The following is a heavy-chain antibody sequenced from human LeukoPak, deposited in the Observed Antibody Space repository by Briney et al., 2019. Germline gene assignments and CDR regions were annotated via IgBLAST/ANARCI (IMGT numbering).Heavy chain of an antibody. Sequence: GASVKVSCKASGYTFTGYYMHWVRQAPGQGLEWMGWINPNSGGTNYAQKFQGRVTMTRDTSTSTAYMELSRLRSDDTAVYYCARAYCSSTSCYAEFDYWGQGTLVTVSS. CDR2: INPNSGGT. CDR1: GYTFTGYY. CDR3: ARAYCSSTSCYAEFDY. D-gene: IGHD2-2*01. J-gene: IGHJ4*02. V-gene: IGHV1-2*02.